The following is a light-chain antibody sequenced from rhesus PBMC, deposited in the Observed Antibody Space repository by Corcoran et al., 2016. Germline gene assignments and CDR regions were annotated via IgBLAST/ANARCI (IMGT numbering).Light chain of an antibody. CDR1: SSDIGSYNY. V-gene: IGLV2-32*02. CDR3: ASYAGSNSYI. Sequence: QAALTQPRSVSGSPGQSVTISCTGTSSDIGSYNYVSWYQQHPGTAPKLMIFEVNARPSGVSDRFSGSKSGNTASLTISGLQTEDETDYYCASYAGSNSYIFGPGTRLTVL. CDR2: EVN. J-gene: IGLJ1*01.